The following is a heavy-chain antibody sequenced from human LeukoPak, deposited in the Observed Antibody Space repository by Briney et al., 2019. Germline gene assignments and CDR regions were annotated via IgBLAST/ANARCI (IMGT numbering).Heavy chain of an antibody. CDR1: GGTFSSYA. V-gene: IGHV1-69*13. CDR3: ARAGHGGNSRWFDP. D-gene: IGHD4-23*01. Sequence: SVKVSCKASGGTFSSYAISWVRQAPGQGLEWMGGIIPIFGTANYAQKFQGRVTITADESTSTAYMELSNLRSEDTAVYYCARAGHGGNSRWFDPWGQGTLVTVSS. CDR2: IIPIFGTA. J-gene: IGHJ5*02.